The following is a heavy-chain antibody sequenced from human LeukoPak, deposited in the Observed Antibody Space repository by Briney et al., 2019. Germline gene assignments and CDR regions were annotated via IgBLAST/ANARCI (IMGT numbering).Heavy chain of an antibody. Sequence: PRTSLRLSCAASGFTFSSYGMHWVRKAPGKGLEWVTVISYDGSSKDYADSVKGRFTISRDNSKNTLYLQMNSLRTEDTAVYYCARGSVRGVMVDYWGQGTLVTVSS. CDR2: ISYDGSSK. CDR3: ARGSVRGVMVDY. J-gene: IGHJ4*02. D-gene: IGHD3-10*01. CDR1: GFTFSSYG. V-gene: IGHV3-30*03.